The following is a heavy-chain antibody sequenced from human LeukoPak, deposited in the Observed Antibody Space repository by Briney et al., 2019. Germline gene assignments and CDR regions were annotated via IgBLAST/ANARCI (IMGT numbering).Heavy chain of an antibody. CDR3: ARNKESNSWYPVFDY. D-gene: IGHD6-13*01. Sequence: SGTLSLTCDVSGAPISSNNWWSWVRQPPGKGLEWIGEIFHGGNTNYNPSLKSRVTISVDKSNNQFSLKLSSVTAADTAVYYCARNKESNSWYPVFDYWGQGTLVTVSS. CDR1: GAPISSNNW. CDR2: IFHGGNT. J-gene: IGHJ4*02. V-gene: IGHV4-4*02.